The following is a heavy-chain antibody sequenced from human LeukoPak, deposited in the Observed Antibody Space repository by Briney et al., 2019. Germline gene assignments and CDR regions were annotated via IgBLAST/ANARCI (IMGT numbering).Heavy chain of an antibody. D-gene: IGHD2-2*01. CDR2: ISTSSRYI. J-gene: IGHJ5*02. V-gene: IGHV3-21*01. Sequence: PGGSLRLSCAASGFTLSTFDMNWVRQAPGKGLEWVPSISTSSRYIYYRDSVKGRFTISRDDAKNSLYLQMNSLRVEDTAVYYCARADCSGSTCYLRRSWFDPWGQGTLVTVSS. CDR3: ARADCSGSTCYLRRSWFDP. CDR1: GFTLSTFD.